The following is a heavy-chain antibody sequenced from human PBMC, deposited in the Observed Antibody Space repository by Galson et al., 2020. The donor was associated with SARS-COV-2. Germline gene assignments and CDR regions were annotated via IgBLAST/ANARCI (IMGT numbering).Heavy chain of an antibody. CDR2: ISYDETKK. CDR3: ARGDIARASWFAP. J-gene: IGHJ5*02. CDR1: GFAFSMYS. Sequence: GGSLRLSCAASGFAFSMYSMHWVRQAPGKGLEWVAVISYDETKKDHADSVKGRFIISRDNSKNTVDLQMNSLRVEDTAVYYCARGDIARASWFAPWGQGTLVVVSS. V-gene: IGHV3-30*04. D-gene: IGHD5-12*01.